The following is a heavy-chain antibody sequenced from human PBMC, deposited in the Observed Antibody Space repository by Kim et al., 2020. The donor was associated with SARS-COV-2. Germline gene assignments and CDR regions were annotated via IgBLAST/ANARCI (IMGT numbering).Heavy chain of an antibody. J-gene: IGHJ5*02. CDR3: AKDTMRGNANQVGRLDP. CDR2: ISWNSSTI. CDR1: GFTFGDYA. D-gene: IGHD1-26*01. V-gene: IGHV3-9*01. Sequence: GGSLRLSCAASGFTFGDYAINWVRQTPGKGLEWVSGISWNSSTIAYADSVKGRFTLSRDNAKNSLYLHMNSLTAEDTALYYCAKDTMRGNANQVGRLDPWGAGTLVTVSP.